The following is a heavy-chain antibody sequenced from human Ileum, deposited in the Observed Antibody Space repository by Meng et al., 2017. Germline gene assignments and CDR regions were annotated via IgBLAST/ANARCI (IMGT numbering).Heavy chain of an antibody. D-gene: IGHD6-19*01. CDR3: ARVGYSSGWDFDY. CDR2: IYHDGSKE. J-gene: IGHJ4*02. CDR1: GLTFRSYG. V-gene: IGHV3-33*01. Sequence: QVQLVESGGGVVQPVRSLMRPVAASGLTFRSYGMHWVRQAPGKGLDWVAVIYHDGSKEYYADSVKGRFTISRDDSKNTLYLQMNSLRAEDTAVYYCARVGYSSGWDFDYWGQGTLVTVCS.